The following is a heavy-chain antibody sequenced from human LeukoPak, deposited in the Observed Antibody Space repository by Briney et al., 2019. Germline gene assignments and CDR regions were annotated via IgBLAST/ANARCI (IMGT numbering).Heavy chain of an antibody. D-gene: IGHD5/OR15-5a*01. CDR2: ISGGSRTI. Sequence: PGGSLRLSCAASGFTFSSYTMNWVRQAPGKGLEWLSYISGGSRTIYYADSVKGRFTISRDNAKNSLYLQMNSLRDEDTAMYYCASRSTYLDYWGQGTLVTVSS. CDR3: ASRSTYLDY. J-gene: IGHJ4*02. V-gene: IGHV3-48*02. CDR1: GFTFSSYT.